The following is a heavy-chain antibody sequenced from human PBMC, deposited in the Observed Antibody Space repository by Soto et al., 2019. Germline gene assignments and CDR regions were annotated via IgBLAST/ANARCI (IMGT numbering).Heavy chain of an antibody. J-gene: IGHJ4*02. V-gene: IGHV4-30-4*01. CDR3: ARASYETSTYYLDY. CDR1: NASISSGDYY. CDR2: IYYTGNT. D-gene: IGHD5-18*01. Sequence: QVQLQESGPGLVKPSQTLSLTCTVSNASISSGDYYWTWIRQPPGKGLEWIGSIYYTGNTYYNPSLKSRVTISVDTSNNQFSLKLSSVTAADTAVYDCARASYETSTYYLDYWGQGTLVTVSS.